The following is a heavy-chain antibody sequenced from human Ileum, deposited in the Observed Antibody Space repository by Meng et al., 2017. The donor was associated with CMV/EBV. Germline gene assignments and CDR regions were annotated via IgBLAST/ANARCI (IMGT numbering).Heavy chain of an antibody. V-gene: IGHV3-74*01. J-gene: IGHJ4*02. Sequence: GESLKISCAASGFNFNNHWMLWVRQAPGKGLMWVSRVRNDGGGITYPDSVKGRFTISRDNAKNTLYLQMNSLRVDDTAVYYCGRERWGLGDYWGQGTVVTVYS. D-gene: IGHD2-21*02. CDR3: GRERWGLGDY. CDR2: VRNDGGGI. CDR1: GFNFNNHW.